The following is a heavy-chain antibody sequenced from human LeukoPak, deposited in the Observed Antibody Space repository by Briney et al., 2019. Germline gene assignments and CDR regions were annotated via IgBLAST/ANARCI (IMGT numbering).Heavy chain of an antibody. CDR2: INHSGST. V-gene: IGHV4-34*01. D-gene: IGHD3-10*01. J-gene: IGHJ4*02. CDR1: GGSFSGYY. Sequence: SETLSLTCAVYGGSFSGYYWSWIRQPPGKGLEWIGEINHSGSTNYNPSLKSRVTISVDTSKNQFSLKLSSVTAADTAVYYCARGFAGVGDYWGQGTLVAVSS. CDR3: ARGFAGVGDY.